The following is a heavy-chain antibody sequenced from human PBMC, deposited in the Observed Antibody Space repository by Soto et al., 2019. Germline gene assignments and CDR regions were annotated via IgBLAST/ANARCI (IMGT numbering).Heavy chain of an antibody. Sequence: QVQLLQSGADVKEPGASVKVSCKTSGYTFIGYYIHWVRQAPGQGLEWLGWVNPKSGGTNSAQKVQGSVPMPGDPSVNAAGMDLTWLSSDDTAVYYCAVDLGEGAPFYSVDGWGMGTTVAVSS. V-gene: IGHV1-2*02. CDR1: GYTFIGYY. D-gene: IGHD3-16*01. J-gene: IGHJ6*03. CDR3: AVDLGEGAPFYSVDG. CDR2: VNPKSGGT.